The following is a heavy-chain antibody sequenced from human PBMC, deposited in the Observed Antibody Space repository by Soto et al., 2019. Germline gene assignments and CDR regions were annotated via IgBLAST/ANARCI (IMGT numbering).Heavy chain of an antibody. CDR1: GYTFTSYY. J-gene: IGHJ5*02. D-gene: IGHD3-9*01. CDR2: INPSGGST. CDR3: ARGPRSPNNYDILTGYYLPRIRAWFDP. Sequence: GASVKVSCKASGYTFTSYYMHWVRQAPGQGLEWMGIINPSGGSTSYAQKFQGRVTMTRDTSTSTVYMELSSLRSEDTAVYYCARGPRSPNNYDILTGYYLPRIRAWFDPWGQGTLVTVSS. V-gene: IGHV1-46*03.